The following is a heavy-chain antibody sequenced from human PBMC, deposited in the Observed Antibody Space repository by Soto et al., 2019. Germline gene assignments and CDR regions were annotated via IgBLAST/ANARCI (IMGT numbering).Heavy chain of an antibody. D-gene: IGHD5-18*01. J-gene: IGHJ4*02. CDR3: AHRRGYNYGTLFDD. CDR2: IYWDDDK. V-gene: IGHV2-5*02. Sequence: QITLKESGPTLVKPTQTLTLTCTFSGFSLSTIGVGVGWFRQPPGKALEWLALIYWDDDKRYSPSLKNRLTITKDTPKKQLVLTMTNIDPVDSATYYCAHRRGYNYGTLFDDWGQGTLVTVSS. CDR1: GFSLSTIGVG.